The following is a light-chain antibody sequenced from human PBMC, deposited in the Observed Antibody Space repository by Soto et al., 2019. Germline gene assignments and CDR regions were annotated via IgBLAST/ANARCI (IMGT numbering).Light chain of an antibody. V-gene: IGKV1-39*01. CDR2: AAS. CDR3: QQSYRAPCT. J-gene: IGKJ2*02. Sequence: DIQMTQSPSSLSASVGARVTITCRTSQTISTNLNWYQQKPGKAPKLLIYAASSLRSGLPSRFSRSRSGTDISLTISSLHPGEFATYYCQQSYRAPCTLGQGTKLEIK. CDR1: QTISTN.